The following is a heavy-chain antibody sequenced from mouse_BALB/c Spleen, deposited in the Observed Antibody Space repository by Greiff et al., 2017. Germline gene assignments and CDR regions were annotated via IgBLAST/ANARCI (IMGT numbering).Heavy chain of an antibody. CDR3: ANRYYGSSYWYFDV. CDR1: GFTFSSYA. D-gene: IGHD1-1*01. CDR2: ISSGGST. Sequence: EVQLVESGGGLVKPGGSLKLSCAASGFTFSSYAMSWVRQTPEKRLEWVASISSGGSTYYPDSVKGRFTISRDNARNILYLQMSSLRSEDTAMYYCANRYYGSSYWYFDVWGAGTTVTVSS. J-gene: IGHJ1*01. V-gene: IGHV5-6-5*01.